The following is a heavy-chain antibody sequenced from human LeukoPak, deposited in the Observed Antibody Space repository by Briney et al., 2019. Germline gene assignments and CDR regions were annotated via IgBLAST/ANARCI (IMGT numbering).Heavy chain of an antibody. CDR3: AREYASESQGAPGLYYFDY. V-gene: IGHV3-66*01. D-gene: IGHD1-26*01. CDR2: IYSGGST. CDR1: GFTVSSNY. Sequence: GGSLRLSCAASGFTVSSNYMSWVRQAPGKGLEWVSVIYSGGSTYYADSVKGRFTIPRDNSKNTLYLQMNSLRAEDTAVYYCAREYASESQGAPGLYYFDYWGQGTLVTVSS. J-gene: IGHJ4*02.